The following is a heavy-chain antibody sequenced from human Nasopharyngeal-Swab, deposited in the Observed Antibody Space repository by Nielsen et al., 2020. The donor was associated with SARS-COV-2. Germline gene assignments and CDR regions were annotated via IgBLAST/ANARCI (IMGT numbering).Heavy chain of an antibody. V-gene: IGHV3-48*04. Sequence: GGSLRLSCAASGFTFSSYSMNWVRQAPGKGLEWVSYISSSSSTIYYADSVKGRFTISRDNAKNSLYLQMNSVRAEDTAVYYCAGYCSSTSCSRNYYYYYMDVWGKGTTVTVSS. CDR3: AGYCSSTSCSRNYYYYYMDV. D-gene: IGHD2-2*01. CDR2: ISSSSSTI. J-gene: IGHJ6*03. CDR1: GFTFSSYS.